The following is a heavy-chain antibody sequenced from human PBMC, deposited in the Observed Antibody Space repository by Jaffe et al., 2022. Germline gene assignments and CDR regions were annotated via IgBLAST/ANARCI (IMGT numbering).Heavy chain of an antibody. V-gene: IGHV4-38-2*02. CDR1: GFSIKTGYY. CDR3: ARHFGSHWDDVSFES. D-gene: IGHD1-1*01. J-gene: IGHJ4*02. CDR2: LYHTGST. Sequence: QVQLQESGPGVVKPSETLSLTCSVSGFSIKTGYYWGWIRQAPGIGLEWIGSLYHTGSTYYNPSLKSRLTMSVDTSKNQFSLKLRSVTAADTAIYYCARHFGSHWDDVSFESWGQGTLVTVSS.